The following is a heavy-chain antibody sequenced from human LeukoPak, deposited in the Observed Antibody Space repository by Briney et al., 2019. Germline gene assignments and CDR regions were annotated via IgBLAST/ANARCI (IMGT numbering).Heavy chain of an antibody. V-gene: IGHV3-11*01. D-gene: IGHD6-19*01. J-gene: IGHJ3*01. Sequence: GGSLRLSCAASGFTFSDYYMSWIRQAPGKGLEWVSYISSSATTIYYGDSVKGRSTISRDNAKNSLFLQINSLRVEDTAVYYCATTRGWRPGDAFDFWGQGTMVTVSS. CDR1: GFTFSDYY. CDR3: ATTRGWRPGDAFDF. CDR2: ISSSATTI.